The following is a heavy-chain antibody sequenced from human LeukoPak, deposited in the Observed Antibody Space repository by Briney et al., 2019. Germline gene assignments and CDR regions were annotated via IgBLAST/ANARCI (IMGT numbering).Heavy chain of an antibody. V-gene: IGHV1-24*01. CDR2: FDPEVGDK. Sequence: ASVKVSCKISGHAPSDLSIHWVRQAPGRGPEWMGGFDPEVGDKMHAQKFQGRVTMTEDTSTDTAYMELNSLRSEDTAVYYCATDSDPWGPAAGTIDYWGQGTLVTVSS. J-gene: IGHJ4*02. CDR1: GHAPSDLS. CDR3: ATDSDPWGPAAGTIDY. D-gene: IGHD6-13*01.